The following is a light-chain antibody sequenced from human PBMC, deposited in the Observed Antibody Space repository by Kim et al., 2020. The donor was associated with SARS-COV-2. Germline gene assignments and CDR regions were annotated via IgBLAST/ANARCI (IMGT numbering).Light chain of an antibody. V-gene: IGKV1-9*01. CDR2: AAS. Sequence: SASVGDRVTITCRASQGISSYLAWFQQKPGTAPKLLIYAASILQSGVPPRFSGSRSGTDFTLTISGLQPEDFGTYYCQQVNSYPHTFGQGTKLEI. J-gene: IGKJ2*01. CDR1: QGISSY. CDR3: QQVNSYPHT.